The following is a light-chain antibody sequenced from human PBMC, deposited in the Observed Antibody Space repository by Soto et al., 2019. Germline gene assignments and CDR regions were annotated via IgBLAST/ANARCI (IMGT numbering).Light chain of an antibody. V-gene: IGLV2-14*01. CDR2: EVS. CDR3: SSYTSSSTYV. Sequence: QSALTQPASVSGSPGQSITISCTGTSSDVGTYNYVSWHQLHPGKAPKLMVYEVSNRPSGVSTRFSGSKSGNTASLTISGLQAEDEADYYCSSYTSSSTYVFGTGTKVTVL. CDR1: SSDVGTYNY. J-gene: IGLJ1*01.